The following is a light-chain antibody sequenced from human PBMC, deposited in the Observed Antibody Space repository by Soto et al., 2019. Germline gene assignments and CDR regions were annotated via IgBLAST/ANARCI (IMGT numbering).Light chain of an antibody. V-gene: IGKV3-20*01. Sequence: EIVLTQSPDTLSLSPGERATLSCRASQSVSSDFLVWYQQKIGQAPRLLIYATSRSATGIPDRFSGSGSGTDFTLTISRLEPEDFAVYYCQQYGGSPRALSFGGGTRVQIK. CDR3: QQYGGSPRALS. J-gene: IGKJ4*01. CDR1: QSVSSDF. CDR2: ATS.